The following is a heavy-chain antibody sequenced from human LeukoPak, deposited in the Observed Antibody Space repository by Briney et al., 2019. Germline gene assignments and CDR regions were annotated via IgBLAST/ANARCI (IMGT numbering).Heavy chain of an antibody. J-gene: IGHJ4*02. Sequence: GGPLGLSCAASGFTFDDYAMHWVRQAPGKGLEWVSGISWNSGSIGYADSVKGRFTISRDNAKKSLYLQMNSLRAEDTALYYCAREGIDLYYDSSAYYFDNWGQGTLVTVSS. CDR3: AREGIDLYYDSSAYYFDN. CDR1: GFTFDDYA. CDR2: ISWNSGSI. V-gene: IGHV3-9*01. D-gene: IGHD3-22*01.